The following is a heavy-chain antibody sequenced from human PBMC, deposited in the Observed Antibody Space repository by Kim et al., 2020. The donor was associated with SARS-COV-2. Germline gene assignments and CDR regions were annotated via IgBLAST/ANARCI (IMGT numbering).Heavy chain of an antibody. Sequence: YADSVKGRFTISRDNSKNTLYLQMNSLRAEDTAVYYCARSSCSSTSCLGYWGQGTLVTVSS. CDR3: ARSSCSSTSCLGY. V-gene: IGHV3-30*01. J-gene: IGHJ4*02. D-gene: IGHD2-2*01.